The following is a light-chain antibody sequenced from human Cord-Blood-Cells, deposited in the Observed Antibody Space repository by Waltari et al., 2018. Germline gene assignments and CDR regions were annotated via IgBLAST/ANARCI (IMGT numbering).Light chain of an antibody. CDR3: QQYYSYPLT. Sequence: IRMTQSPSSISASTGDKDTITCRASQGISSYLAWYQQKPGKAPKLLIYAASTLQSGVPSRFSGSGFGTDFTLTISCLQSEDFATYYCQQYYSYPLTFGGGTKVEIK. CDR1: QGISSY. J-gene: IGKJ4*01. V-gene: IGKV1-8*01. CDR2: AAS.